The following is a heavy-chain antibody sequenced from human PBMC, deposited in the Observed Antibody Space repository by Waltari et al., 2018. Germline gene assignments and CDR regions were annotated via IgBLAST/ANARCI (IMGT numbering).Heavy chain of an antibody. CDR2: IDPEDGET. Sequence: EVQLVQSGAEVKKPGATVKISCKASGSTFIDYFMHWVQQAPGNGLAWMGGIDPEDGETVEAEKFQGRVTITADTSTDTSYLELSSLRPDDTAVYYCAPLPGGSGQTFDYWGQGTLLTVSS. J-gene: IGHJ4*02. CDR3: APLPGGSGQTFDY. CDR1: GSTFIDYF. D-gene: IGHD3-10*01. V-gene: IGHV1-69-2*01.